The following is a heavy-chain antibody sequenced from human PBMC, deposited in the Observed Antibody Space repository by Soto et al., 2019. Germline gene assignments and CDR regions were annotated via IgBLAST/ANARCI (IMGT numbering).Heavy chain of an antibody. D-gene: IGHD2-15*01. J-gene: IGHJ4*02. CDR2: IIPIFGTA. CDR1: GGTFSSYA. Sequence: ASVKVSCKASGGTFSSYAISWVRQAPGQGLEWMGGIIPIFGTANYAQKFQGRVTITADESTSTAYMELSSLRSEDTAVYYCARSMGYGGKLLGYWLHWGQGTLVTVSS. V-gene: IGHV1-69*13. CDR3: ARSMGYGGKLLGYWLH.